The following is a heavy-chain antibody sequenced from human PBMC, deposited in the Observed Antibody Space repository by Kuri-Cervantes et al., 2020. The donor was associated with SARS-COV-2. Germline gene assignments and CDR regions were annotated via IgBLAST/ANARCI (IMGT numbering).Heavy chain of an antibody. CDR2: IIPIFGTA. J-gene: IGHJ5*02. Sequence: SVKVSCKASGGTFSSYAISWVRQAPGQGLEWMGGIIPIFGTANYAQKFQGRVTITADESTSTAYMELSSLRSEDTAVYYCARGWGRESETIFGVVMSFLNWFDPWGQGTLVTVSS. D-gene: IGHD3-3*01. CDR3: ARGWGRESETIFGVVMSFLNWFDP. CDR1: GGTFSSYA. V-gene: IGHV1-69*13.